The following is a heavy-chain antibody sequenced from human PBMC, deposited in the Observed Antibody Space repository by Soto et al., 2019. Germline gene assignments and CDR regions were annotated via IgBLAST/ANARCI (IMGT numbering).Heavy chain of an antibody. J-gene: IGHJ6*02. V-gene: IGHV1-18*01. CDR3: ARDVRGYPQEIYYGMDV. CDR2: IIAYNGKT. CDR1: GYTFTSYG. D-gene: IGHD1-1*01. Sequence: QVQLVQSGAEVKKPGASVKVSCKASGYTFTSYGISWVRQAPGQGLEWMGWIIAYNGKTNYSQKLQGRGTITTDTSQSTAYMELGRLRSDDTAVYFCARDVRGYPQEIYYGMDVWGQGTTVTVSS.